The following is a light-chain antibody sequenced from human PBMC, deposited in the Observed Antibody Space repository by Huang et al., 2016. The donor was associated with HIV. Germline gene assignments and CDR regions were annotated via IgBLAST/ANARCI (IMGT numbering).Light chain of an antibody. CDR1: QGISSY. CDR3: LQLSNYPRT. CDR2: AAS. Sequence: IQLTQSPSSLSASVGDRVTITCRASQGISSYLAWYQEQPGKVPKLLIYAASPLQTGVPSRFSGSGSGTDVTLTISSLQPEDFATYYCLQLSNYPRTFGQGTKVEIK. V-gene: IGKV1-9*01. J-gene: IGKJ1*01.